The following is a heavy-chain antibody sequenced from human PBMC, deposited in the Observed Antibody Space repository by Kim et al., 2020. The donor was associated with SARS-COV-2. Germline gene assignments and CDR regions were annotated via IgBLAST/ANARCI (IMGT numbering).Heavy chain of an antibody. CDR1: GGSISSGGYY. CDR2: IYYSGST. D-gene: IGHD6-13*01. V-gene: IGHV4-31*03. CDR3: AREGAAAGDAFDI. J-gene: IGHJ3*02. Sequence: SETLSLTCTVSGGSISSGGYYWSWIRQHPGKGLEWIGYIYYSGSTYYNPSLKSRVTISVDTSKNQFSLKLSSVTAADTAVYYCAREGAAAGDAFDIWGQGTIVTVSS.